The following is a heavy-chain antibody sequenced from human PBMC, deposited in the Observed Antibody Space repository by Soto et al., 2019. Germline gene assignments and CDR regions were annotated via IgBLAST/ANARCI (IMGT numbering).Heavy chain of an antibody. J-gene: IGHJ6*02. V-gene: IGHV3-33*08. D-gene: IGHD6-19*01. CDR1: GFTFSSYG. CDR3: ARDLKWLVLGYYYYGMDV. CDR2: IWYDGSNK. Sequence: GGFLRLSCAVSGFTFSSYGMHWVRQAPGKGLEWVAVIWYDGSNKYYADSVKGRFTISRDNSKNTLYLQMNSLRAEDTAVYYCARDLKWLVLGYYYYGMDVWGQGTTVTASS.